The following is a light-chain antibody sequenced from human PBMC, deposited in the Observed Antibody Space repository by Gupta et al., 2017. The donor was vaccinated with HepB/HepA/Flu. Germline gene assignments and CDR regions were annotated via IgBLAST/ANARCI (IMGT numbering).Light chain of an antibody. CDR3: AAWDDSVNGYV. CDR2: SNN. V-gene: IGLV1-44*01. CDR1: SSNIGSNP. Sequence: QPVLTQPPSASGTPGQRVDISCSGSSSNIGSNPMNWQQQVAGAAPTLLIYSNNQRPSGVPDRFSESKSGTSASLAISGLQSEDEADYYCAAWDDSVNGYVFGTGTKVTVL. J-gene: IGLJ1*01.